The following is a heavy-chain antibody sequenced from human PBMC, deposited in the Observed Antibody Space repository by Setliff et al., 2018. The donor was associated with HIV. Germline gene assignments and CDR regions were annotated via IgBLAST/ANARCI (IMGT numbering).Heavy chain of an antibody. CDR3: ARGANVLTTVASFDY. V-gene: IGHV4-39*07. J-gene: IGHJ4*02. Sequence: SETLSLTCTVSGGSISSSSYYWGWIRQPPGKGLEWIGSIYYSGSTYYNPSLKSRVTISVDTSKNQFSLKLSSVTAADTAVYYCARGANVLTTVASFDYWGQGTLVTVSS. D-gene: IGHD4-4*01. CDR1: GGSISSSSYY. CDR2: IYYSGST.